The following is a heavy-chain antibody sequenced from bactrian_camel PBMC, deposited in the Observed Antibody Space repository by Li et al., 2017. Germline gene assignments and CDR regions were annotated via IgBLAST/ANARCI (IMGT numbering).Heavy chain of an antibody. CDR2: HYTGTATT. J-gene: IGHJ6*01. CDR3: AVAGGRP. D-gene: IGHD4*01. Sequence: VQLVESGGGSVQAGGSLRLSCVASGDTDTINSMGWFRQAPGKEREAVAAHYTGTATTYVADSVKGRFAISRDNAKNTVYLQMNSLKTEDTAVYYCAVAGGRPSGQGTQVTVS. CDR1: GDTDTINS. V-gene: IGHV3S54*01.